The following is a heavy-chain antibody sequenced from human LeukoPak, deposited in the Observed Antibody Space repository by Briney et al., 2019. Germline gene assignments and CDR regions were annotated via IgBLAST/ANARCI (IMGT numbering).Heavy chain of an antibody. V-gene: IGHV1-69*13. CDR3: ARQSLAARPGSYYYGMDV. J-gene: IGHJ6*02. CDR2: ITPIFGTA. Sequence: SVKVSCKASGGTFSSYAISWVRQAPGQGLEWMGGITPIFGTANYAQKFQGRVTITADESTSTAYMELSSPRSEDTAVYYCARQSLAARPGSYYYGMDVWGQGTTVTVSS. CDR1: GGTFSSYA. D-gene: IGHD6-6*01.